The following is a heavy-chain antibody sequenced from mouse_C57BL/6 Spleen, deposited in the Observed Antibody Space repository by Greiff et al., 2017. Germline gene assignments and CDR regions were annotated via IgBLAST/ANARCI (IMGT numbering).Heavy chain of an antibody. CDR3: AGVTGTTGFAY. CDR2: IDHSDSYT. CDR1: GYTFTSYW. Sequence: QVQLQQPGAELVKPGASVKLSCKASGYTFTSYWMQWVKQRPGQGLEWIGEIDHSDSYTNSNQKFKGKGTLTVDTSSSTADMQLSSLTSEDSAVYYCAGVTGTTGFAYWGQGTLVTVSA. V-gene: IGHV1-50*01. D-gene: IGHD4-1*01. J-gene: IGHJ3*01.